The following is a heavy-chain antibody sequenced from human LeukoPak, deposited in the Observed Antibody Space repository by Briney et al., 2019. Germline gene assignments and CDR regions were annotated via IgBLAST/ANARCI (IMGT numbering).Heavy chain of an antibody. D-gene: IGHD5-18*01. J-gene: IGHJ4*02. CDR2: SRNKGNSYST. CDR3: ARTAMAPFDY. CDR1: GFTFSDHF. Sequence: GGSLRLSCAASGFTFSDHFMDWVRQAPGKGLEWVGRSRNKGNSYSTDHAASVKGRFTISRDESKNSLYLQMNSLQTEDTGVYYCARTAMAPFDYWGQGTLVTVSS. V-gene: IGHV3-72*01.